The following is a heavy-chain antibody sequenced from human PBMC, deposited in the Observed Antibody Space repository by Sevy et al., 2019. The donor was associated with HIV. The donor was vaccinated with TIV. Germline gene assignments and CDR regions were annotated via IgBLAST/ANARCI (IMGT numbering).Heavy chain of an antibody. CDR1: GYTFTSYY. Sequence: ASVKVSCKASGYTFTSYYMHWVRQAPGQGLEWMGIINPSGGSTSYAQKFQGRVTMTRDTSTSTVYMELSSLRSEDTAVYYCARGWRGCGGDCVGGACDIWGQGTMVTVSS. V-gene: IGHV1-46*01. D-gene: IGHD2-21*02. CDR3: ARGWRGCGGDCVGGACDI. J-gene: IGHJ3*02. CDR2: INPSGGST.